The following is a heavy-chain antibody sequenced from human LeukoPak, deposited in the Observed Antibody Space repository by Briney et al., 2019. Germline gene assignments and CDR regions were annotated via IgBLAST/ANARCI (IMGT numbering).Heavy chain of an antibody. V-gene: IGHV4-59*01. CDR1: VGSISRFY. CDR3: ARDSGSYSFFDY. Sequence: SETLSLTCTVSVGSISRFYWSWIRQPPGKGLEWIGYIYYTVSINYSPSLKSRATMSLDTAKNQVSLTLYSVTAADTAMYYCARDSGSYSFFDYWGQGVLVTVSS. J-gene: IGHJ4*02. CDR2: IYYTVSI. D-gene: IGHD1-26*01.